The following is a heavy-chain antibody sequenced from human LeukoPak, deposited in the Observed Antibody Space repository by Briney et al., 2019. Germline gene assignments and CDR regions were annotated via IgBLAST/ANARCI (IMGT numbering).Heavy chain of an antibody. CDR1: GFTFSSYG. V-gene: IGHV3-30*18. Sequence: GRSLRLSCAVSGFTFSSYGMHWVRQAPGRGLEWMAVISYDGTNKYYADSVKGRFTISRDNSKNTLYLQMNSLRAEDTAVYYCAKDLNYDFWSGLGNWGQGTLVTVSS. D-gene: IGHD3-3*01. CDR2: ISYDGTNK. J-gene: IGHJ4*02. CDR3: AKDLNYDFWSGLGN.